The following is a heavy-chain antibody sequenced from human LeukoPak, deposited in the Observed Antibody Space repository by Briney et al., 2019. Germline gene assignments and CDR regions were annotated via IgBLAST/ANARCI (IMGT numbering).Heavy chain of an antibody. V-gene: IGHV1-69*01. D-gene: IGHD4-23*01. J-gene: IGHJ4*02. CDR1: GGTFSRYA. CDR2: IIPLFGTA. Sequence: SVKVSCKASGGTFSRYAVNWVRQAPGQGLEWMGGIIPLFGTANYAQKFQGRVTITAVESMSTAYMELSSLRSEDTAVYYCARGWLAETTVVTPYNYWGQGTLVTVSS. CDR3: ARGWLAETTVVTPYNY.